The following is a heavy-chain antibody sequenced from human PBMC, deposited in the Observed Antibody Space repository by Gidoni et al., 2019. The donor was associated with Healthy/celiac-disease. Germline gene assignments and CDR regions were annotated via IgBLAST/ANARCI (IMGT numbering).Heavy chain of an antibody. D-gene: IGHD1-1*01. CDR1: GGSFSGYY. V-gene: IGHV4-34*01. CDR3: ARGGVQLEAGWFDP. CDR2: INHSGST. J-gene: IGHJ5*02. Sequence: QVQLQQWGAGLLKPSATLSLTCAVYGGSFSGYYWSWIRQPPGKGLEWIGEINHSGSTNYNPSLKSRVTISVDTSKNQFSLKLSSVTAADTAVYYCARGGVQLEAGWFDPWGQGTLVTVSS.